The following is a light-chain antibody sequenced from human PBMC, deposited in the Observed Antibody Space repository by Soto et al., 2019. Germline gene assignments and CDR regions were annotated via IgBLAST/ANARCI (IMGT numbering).Light chain of an antibody. CDR3: QQYGSSPWT. CDR2: GAS. J-gene: IGKJ1*01. V-gene: IGKV3-20*01. Sequence: EIVLMQAPAAPSLSPGERATLSCRASQSVSSNYLAWYQQKPGQAPRPLIYGASSRATGIPDRFSGSGAGTDFTLTISRLESEDFAVYYCQQYGSSPWTFGPGTNV. CDR1: QSVSSNY.